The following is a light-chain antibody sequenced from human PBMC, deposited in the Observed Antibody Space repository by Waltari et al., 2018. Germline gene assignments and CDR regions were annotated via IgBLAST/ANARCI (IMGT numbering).Light chain of an antibody. J-gene: IGLJ3*02. CDR1: TSDVGSYNL. Sequence: QSALTPPASGSGSPGPSITISCTGTTSDVGSYNLVSWYQQHPGKAPKLMIYEGSKRPSGVSNRFSGSKSGNTASLTISGLQAEDEADYYCCSYAGSRVFGGGTKLTVL. CDR3: CSYAGSRV. CDR2: EGS. V-gene: IGLV2-23*01.